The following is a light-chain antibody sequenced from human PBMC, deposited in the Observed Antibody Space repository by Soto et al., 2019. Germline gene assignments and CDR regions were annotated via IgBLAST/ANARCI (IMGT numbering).Light chain of an antibody. J-gene: IGLJ3*02. CDR3: SSYTSSNTPV. CDR2: EVS. Sequence: QSVLTQPASVSGSPGQSITISCTGTSSDVGGYNYVSWYQQHPGKAPKLIIYEVSNRPSGVSSRFSGSKSGNTASLNIFGLQAEDEADYYCSSYTSSNTPVFGGGTKVTVL. V-gene: IGLV2-14*03. CDR1: SSDVGGYNY.